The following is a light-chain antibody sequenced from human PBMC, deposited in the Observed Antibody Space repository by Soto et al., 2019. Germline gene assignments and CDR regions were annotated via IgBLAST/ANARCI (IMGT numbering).Light chain of an antibody. CDR1: GSDVGAYNY. Sequence: QSALSQPASVSGSPGQSITISCTGAGSDVGAYNYVSWYQQHPGKAPKLMIFDVSNRPSGVSDRFSGSKSANAASLTISGLQAEDEADYYCSSYAGSSTLVVFGGGTKLTV. V-gene: IGLV2-14*01. J-gene: IGLJ3*02. CDR3: SSYAGSSTLVV. CDR2: DVS.